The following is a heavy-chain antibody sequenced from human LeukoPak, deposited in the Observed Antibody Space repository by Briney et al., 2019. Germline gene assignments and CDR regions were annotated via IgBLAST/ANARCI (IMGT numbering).Heavy chain of an antibody. D-gene: IGHD2/OR15-2a*01. J-gene: IGHJ4*02. V-gene: IGHV3-21*01. CDR3: ARDFLGESGAGGY. Sequence: PGGSLRLSCAASGFTFSSYTMNWVRQATGKGLEWVSSISPTGESTWSADSVKGRFTISRDNAKNSVCLQMNSLRVEDTAVYFCARDFLGESGAGGYWGQGTLVTVSS. CDR2: ISPTGEST. CDR1: GFTFSSYT.